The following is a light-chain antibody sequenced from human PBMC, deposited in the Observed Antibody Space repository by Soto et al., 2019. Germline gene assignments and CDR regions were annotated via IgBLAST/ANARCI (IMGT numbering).Light chain of an antibody. Sequence: EIVLTQSPATLSLSPGERATLSCRASQSISNYLAWYQQKPGQAPRLLIYDASNMATDIPARFSGSGSGTDFTLTLSSLEPEDFAVYYCQQRSNWPLTFGGGTKVEIK. CDR3: QQRSNWPLT. CDR1: QSISNY. CDR2: DAS. V-gene: IGKV3-11*01. J-gene: IGKJ4*01.